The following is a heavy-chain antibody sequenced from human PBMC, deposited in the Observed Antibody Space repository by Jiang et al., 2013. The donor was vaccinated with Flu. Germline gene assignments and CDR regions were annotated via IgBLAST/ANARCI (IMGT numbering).Heavy chain of an antibody. CDR2: IIPIFGTA. Sequence: GAEVKKPGSSVKVSCKASGGTFSSYAISWVRQAPGQGLEWMGGIIPIFGTANYAQKFQGRVTITADESTSTAYMELSSLRSEDTAVYYCARAHNGDYGVSPTHEYYFDYWGQGTLVTVSS. D-gene: IGHD4/OR15-4a*01. V-gene: IGHV1-69*01. J-gene: IGHJ4*02. CDR3: ARAHNGDYGVSPTHEYYFDY. CDR1: GGTFSSYA.